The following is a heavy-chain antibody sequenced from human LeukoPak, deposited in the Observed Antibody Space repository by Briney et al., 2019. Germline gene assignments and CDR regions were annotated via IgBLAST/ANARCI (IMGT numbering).Heavy chain of an antibody. CDR2: IKDDETEK. D-gene: IGHD2/OR15-2a*01. CDR1: GFKLSGYW. CDR3: ARGDVLEFYYHMDV. J-gene: IGHJ6*04. V-gene: IGHV3-7*03. Sequence: GGSLRLSCVASGFKLSGYWMSWVRQAPGKGLEWVATIKDDETEKYYLDSVKGRFTIYRDKDKKSLYLRMSSLRGDDTATYYCARGDVLEFYYHMDVWSKGTMVIVSS.